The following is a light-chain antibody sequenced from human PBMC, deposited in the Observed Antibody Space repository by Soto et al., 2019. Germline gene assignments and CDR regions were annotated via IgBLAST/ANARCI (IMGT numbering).Light chain of an antibody. Sequence: QSVLTQPPSASGTPGQRVTISCSGSSSNIGSNAVQWYHQVPGTAPQLLIYTNIQRPSGVPDRFSGSKSGTSASLAISGLQSEDEADYYCAAWDDSLNGVVFGGGTKLTVL. V-gene: IGLV1-44*01. CDR2: TNI. CDR3: AAWDDSLNGVV. J-gene: IGLJ2*01. CDR1: SSNIGSNA.